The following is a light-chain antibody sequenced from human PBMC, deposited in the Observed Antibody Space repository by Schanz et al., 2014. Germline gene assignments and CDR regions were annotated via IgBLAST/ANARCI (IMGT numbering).Light chain of an antibody. J-gene: IGLJ3*02. CDR3: NSYTTIATLM. CDR1: SSDVGGYNY. V-gene: IGLV2-8*01. CDR2: EVS. Sequence: QSALTQPPSASGSPGQSVTISCTGTSSDVGGYNYVSWYQQHPGKAPKLMISEVSKRPSGVPDRFSGSKSGNTASLTISGLQAEDEADYYCNSYTTIATLMFGGGTKLTV.